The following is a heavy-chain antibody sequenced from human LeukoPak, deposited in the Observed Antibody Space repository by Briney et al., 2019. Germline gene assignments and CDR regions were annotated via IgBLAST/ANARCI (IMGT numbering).Heavy chain of an antibody. D-gene: IGHD6-19*01. J-gene: IGHJ4*02. CDR2: ISSSSSTL. CDR1: GFTFSSYN. CDR3: ARLPPLYSSGWYAADY. Sequence: GGSLRPSCAASGFTFSSYNMNWVRQAPGKGLEWVSYISSSSSTLYYADSVKGRFTISRDNAKNSLYLQMNSLRAEDTAVYYCARLPPLYSSGWYAADYWGQGTLVTVSS. V-gene: IGHV3-48*01.